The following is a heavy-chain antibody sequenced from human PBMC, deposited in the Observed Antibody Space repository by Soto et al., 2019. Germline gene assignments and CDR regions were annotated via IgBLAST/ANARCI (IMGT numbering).Heavy chain of an antibody. CDR2: IYSGGST. V-gene: IGHV3-66*01. CDR3: ARDPWAADY. Sequence: PGGSLRLSCAASGFTVSPKYMSWVRQAPGKGLEWVSVIYSGGSTFYTDSVRGRFTISRDNSKNTVNLQMNSLRAEDTAVYYCARDPWAADYWGQGTLVTVSS. J-gene: IGHJ4*02. CDR1: GFTVSPKY. D-gene: IGHD3-16*01.